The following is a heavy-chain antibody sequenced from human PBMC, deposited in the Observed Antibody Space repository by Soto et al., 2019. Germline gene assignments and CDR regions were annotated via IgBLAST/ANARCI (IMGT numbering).Heavy chain of an antibody. D-gene: IGHD4-17*01. CDR2: ITPTLNIA. CDR3: ARGYYGGSKPYSFDY. V-gene: IGHV1-69*01. CDR1: GGTFSSYT. J-gene: IGHJ4*02. Sequence: QLQLVQSGAEVREPGSSVKVSCKASGGTFSSYTVIWVRQAPGQGLEWMGGITPTLNIAKYAEKFQGRVTISADDSTSTVNMHLSSLRSEDTAVYFCARGYYGGSKPYSFDYWGQGTLGAVSS.